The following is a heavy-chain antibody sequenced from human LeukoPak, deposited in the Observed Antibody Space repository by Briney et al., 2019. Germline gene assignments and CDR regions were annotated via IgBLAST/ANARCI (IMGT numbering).Heavy chain of an antibody. J-gene: IGHJ4*02. CDR2: INPNSGGT. CDR1: GYTFTGYY. V-gene: IGHV1-2*02. CDR3: ARAPLGLPFDY. Sequence: ASVKVSCKASGYTFTGYYMHWVRQAPGQGLEWMAWINPNSGGTNYAQKFQGRVTMTRDTSISTAYMELSRLTSDDTAVYYCARAPLGLPFDYWGQGSLVTVSS.